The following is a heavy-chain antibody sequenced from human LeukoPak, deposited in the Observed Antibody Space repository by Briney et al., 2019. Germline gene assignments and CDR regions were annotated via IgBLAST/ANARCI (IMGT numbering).Heavy chain of an antibody. CDR1: GFTFSDYY. J-gene: IGHJ6*04. V-gene: IGHV3-11*06. CDR2: ISSSSSYT. CDR3: ARDLMVRGVSYYGMDV. D-gene: IGHD3-10*01. Sequence: GGSLRLSCADSGFTFSDYYMSWIRQAPGKGLEWVSYISSSSSYTNYADSVKGRFTISRDNAKSSLYLQMNSLRAEDTAVYYCARDLMVRGVSYYGMDVWGKGTTVTVSS.